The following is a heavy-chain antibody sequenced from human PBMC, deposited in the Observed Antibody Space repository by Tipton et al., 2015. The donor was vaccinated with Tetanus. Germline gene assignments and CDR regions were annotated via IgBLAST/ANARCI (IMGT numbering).Heavy chain of an antibody. CDR3: AREADCSGGSCFSGDFDN. Sequence: SLRLSCVDSGFTFSNYAMSWVRQAPGKGLEWVSSISDGAGTRTYADSVQGRFIISRDNSKNTLYLQMNSLRAEDTAVYYCAREADCSGGSCFSGDFDNWGQGTQVTVSS. CDR2: ISDGAGTR. D-gene: IGHD2-15*01. J-gene: IGHJ4*02. CDR1: GFTFSNYA. V-gene: IGHV3-23*01.